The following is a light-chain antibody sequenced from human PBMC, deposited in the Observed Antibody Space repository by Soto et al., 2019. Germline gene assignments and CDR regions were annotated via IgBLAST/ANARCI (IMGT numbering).Light chain of an antibody. V-gene: IGLV2-14*01. CDR1: SRDVGGYNY. CDR3: SSYTSSSTLV. CDR2: EVS. J-gene: IGLJ1*01. Sequence: QSSLTQPASVSGSPGQSITISCTGTSRDVGGYNYVSWYQQHPGKAPKLMIYEVSNRPSGVSNRFSGSKSGNTASLTISGLQAEAEADYYCSSYTSSSTLVFGTGTKVTV.